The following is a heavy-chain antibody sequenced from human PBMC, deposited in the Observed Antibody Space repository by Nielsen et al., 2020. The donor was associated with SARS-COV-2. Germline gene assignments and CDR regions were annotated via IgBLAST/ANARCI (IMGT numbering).Heavy chain of an antibody. CDR1: GFTFSSYE. D-gene: IGHD1-26*01. CDR3: AKGSGTSPYYFDY. Sequence: GGSLRLSCAASGFTFSSYEMNWVRQAPGKGLEWVSYISSSGSTIYYADSVKGRFTISRDNAKNTLYLQMNSLRAEDTAVYYCAKGSGTSPYYFDYWGQGTLVTVSS. J-gene: IGHJ4*02. V-gene: IGHV3-48*03. CDR2: ISSSGSTI.